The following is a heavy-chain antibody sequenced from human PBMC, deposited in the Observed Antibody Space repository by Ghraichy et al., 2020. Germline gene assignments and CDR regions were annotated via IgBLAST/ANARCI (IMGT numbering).Heavy chain of an antibody. V-gene: IGHV4-59*08. J-gene: IGHJ6*02. CDR1: GGSISSYY. Sequence: SQTLSLTCTVSGGSISSYYWSWIRQPPGKGLEWIGYIYYSGSTNYNPSLKSRVTISVDTSKNQFSLKLSSVTAADTAVYYCARHEGHYYYYYGMDVWGQGTTVTVSS. CDR3: ARHEGHYYYYYGMDV. CDR2: IYYSGST.